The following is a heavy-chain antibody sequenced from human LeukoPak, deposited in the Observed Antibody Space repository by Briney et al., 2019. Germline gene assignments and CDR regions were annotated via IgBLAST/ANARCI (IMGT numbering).Heavy chain of an antibody. CDR3: ARDMVVVPAAIADDYYYYMDV. D-gene: IGHD2-2*02. CDR1: GYTVTSYG. J-gene: IGHJ6*03. V-gene: IGHV1-18*01. Sequence: ASVKVSCKASGYTVTSYGISWVRQAPGQGLEWMGWISAYNGNTNYAQKLQGRVTMTTDTSTSTAYMELRSLRSDDTAVYYCARDMVVVPAAIADDYYYYMDVWGKGTTVTVSS. CDR2: ISAYNGNT.